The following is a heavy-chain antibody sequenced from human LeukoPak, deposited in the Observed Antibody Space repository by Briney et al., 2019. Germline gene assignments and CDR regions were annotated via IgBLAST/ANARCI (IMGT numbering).Heavy chain of an antibody. CDR2: ISAYNGNT. CDR3: VRDGSGSYFRDYYYYYMDV. V-gene: IGHV1-18*01. J-gene: IGHJ6*03. Sequence: ASVKVSCKASGYTFTSYGISWVRQAPGQGLEWMGWISAYNGNTNYAQKLQGRVTMTTDTSTSTAYMELRSLRSDDTAVYYCVRDGSGSYFRDYYYYYMDVWGKGTTVTISS. D-gene: IGHD3-10*01. CDR1: GYTFTSYG.